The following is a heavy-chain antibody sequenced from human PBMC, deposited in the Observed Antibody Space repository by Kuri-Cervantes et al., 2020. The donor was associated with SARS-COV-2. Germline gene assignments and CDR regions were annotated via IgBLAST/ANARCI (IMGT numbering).Heavy chain of an antibody. J-gene: IGHJ5*02. D-gene: IGHD5-24*01. V-gene: IGHV3-21*01. CDR2: ISSSSSYI. CDR3: ERNPMAYGGFDP. Sequence: GGFLRPSCVVSGITFSSNSMNWVSQAPGKGLEWVASISSSSSYIYYADSVKGRFTISRDNAKNSLYLQMNSLRAEETAVYYCERNPMAYGGFDPWGQGTLVTVSS. CDR1: GITFSSNS.